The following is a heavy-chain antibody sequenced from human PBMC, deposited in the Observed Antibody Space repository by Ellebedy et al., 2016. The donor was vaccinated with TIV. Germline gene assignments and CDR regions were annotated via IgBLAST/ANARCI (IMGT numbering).Heavy chain of an antibody. CDR2: IKSKTDGGTT. J-gene: IGHJ5*02. CDR1: GFTFSSYG. CDR3: TWRGWFDP. V-gene: IGHV3-15*07. Sequence: GESLKISCAASGFTFSSYGMHWVRQAPGKGLEWVGRIKSKTDGGTTDYAAPVKGRFTISRDDSKNTLYLQMNSLKTEDTAVYYCTWRGWFDPWGQGTLVTVSS.